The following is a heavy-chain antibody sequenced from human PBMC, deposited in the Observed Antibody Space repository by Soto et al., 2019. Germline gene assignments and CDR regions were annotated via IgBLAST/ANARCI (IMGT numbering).Heavy chain of an antibody. D-gene: IGHD2-2*01. J-gene: IGHJ4*02. CDR3: EKLTSNRPSPFDY. V-gene: IGHV3-23*01. CDR1: GFTFSSYA. Sequence: GGSLRLSCAASGFTFSSYAMSWVRQAPGKGLEWVSAISGSGGSTYYADSVKGRFTISRDNSKNTLYLQMNSLRAEETAVYYCEKLTSNRPSPFDYWGQGTMVTVSS. CDR2: ISGSGGST.